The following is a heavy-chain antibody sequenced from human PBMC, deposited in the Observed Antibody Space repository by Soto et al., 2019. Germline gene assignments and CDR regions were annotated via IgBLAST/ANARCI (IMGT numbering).Heavy chain of an antibody. Sequence: EVQLLESGGGLVQPGGAVRLSCVASGFSFDSFAMNWVRQAPGKGLEWVSAVTGRGGTTYYRDSVKGRFTVSSDNSKNTVYLEMNSLRVEVRAVYYCARDKGPAFDIWGLGTMVTVSS. CDR1: GFSFDSFA. CDR3: ARDKGPAFDI. CDR2: VTGRGGTT. V-gene: IGHV3-23*01. J-gene: IGHJ3*02.